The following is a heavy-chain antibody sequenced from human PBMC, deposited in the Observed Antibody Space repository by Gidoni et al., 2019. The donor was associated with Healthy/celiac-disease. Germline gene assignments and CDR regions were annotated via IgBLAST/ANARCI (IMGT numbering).Heavy chain of an antibody. CDR2: IWYDGSNK. V-gene: IGHV3-33*01. J-gene: IGHJ6*02. CDR3: ARDMLEWEPSAANYYYGMDV. Sequence: QVQLVESGGGVVQPGRSLRLSCAASGSTFSIYGTPWVRQAPGKGMDWVAVIWYDGSNKYYADSVKGRFTISRDNSKNTLYLQMNSLRAEDTAVYYCARDMLEWEPSAANYYYGMDVWGQGTTVTVSS. CDR1: GSTFSIYG. D-gene: IGHD1-26*01.